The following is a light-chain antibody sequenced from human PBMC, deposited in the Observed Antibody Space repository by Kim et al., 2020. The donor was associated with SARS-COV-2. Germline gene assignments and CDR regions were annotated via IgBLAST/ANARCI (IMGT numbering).Light chain of an antibody. CDR3: LQHSTNPIT. Sequence: ASVGDRGTITCRAGQEIRNDLGWYQQQPGRDPKRLIYGAASLQSGVPSRLCSSRSGTEFTLTISSGQPEDFATYFYLQHSTNPITFGQGTRVEIK. CDR1: QEIRND. CDR2: GAA. J-gene: IGKJ5*01. V-gene: IGKV1-17*01.